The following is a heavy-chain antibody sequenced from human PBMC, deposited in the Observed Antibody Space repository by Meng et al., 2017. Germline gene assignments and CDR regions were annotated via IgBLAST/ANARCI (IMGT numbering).Heavy chain of an antibody. CDR1: GGAISSSNW. V-gene: IGHV4-4*02. CDR2: IYHSGST. D-gene: IGHD5-18*01. J-gene: IGHJ2*01. CDR3: ARGSGYSYGFNWYFDL. Sequence: VRRKGSGQGLGKPSGTLSLTRAVSGGAISSSNWWRWVRQTPGKGLEWIGEIYHSGSTNYNPSLKSRVTISVDKSKNQFSLKLSSVTAADTAVYYCARGSGYSYGFNWYFDLWGRGTLVTVSS.